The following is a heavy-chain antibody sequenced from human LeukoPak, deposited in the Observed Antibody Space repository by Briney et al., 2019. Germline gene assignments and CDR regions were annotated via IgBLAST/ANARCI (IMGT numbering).Heavy chain of an antibody. Sequence: GASVTVSCKASGYTFTGYYMHWVRQAPGQGLEWMGWINPNSGGTNYAQKFQGRVTMTRDTSISTAYMELSRLRSDDTAVYYCARDPSITMVRGVLDYWGQGTLVTVSS. CDR2: INPNSGGT. CDR1: GYTFTGYY. V-gene: IGHV1-2*02. D-gene: IGHD3-10*01. CDR3: ARDPSITMVRGVLDY. J-gene: IGHJ4*02.